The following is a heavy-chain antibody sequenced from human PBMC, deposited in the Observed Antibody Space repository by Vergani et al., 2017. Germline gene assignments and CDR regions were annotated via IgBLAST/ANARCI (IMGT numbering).Heavy chain of an antibody. V-gene: IGHV4-59*01. CDR2: IYDSGGT. J-gene: IGHJ3*02. CDR3: AREVEPCAMGFVIDM. CDR1: GGSISSYD. Sequence: QVQLLESGPGLVKPSETLSLTCTVSGGSISSYDWSWIRQPPGKGLEWIWYIYDSGGTNYNPSLKSRVTISVDTSKTQFSLKLSSVNAADTAVYYSAREVEPCAMGFVIDMWGEGTMVTVPS. D-gene: IGHD1-1*01.